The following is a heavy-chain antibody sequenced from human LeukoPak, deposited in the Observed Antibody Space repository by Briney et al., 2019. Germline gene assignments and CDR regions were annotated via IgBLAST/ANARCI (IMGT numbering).Heavy chain of an antibody. CDR1: GFTFSSYW. CDR2: IKQDESEK. J-gene: IGHJ4*02. Sequence: GGSLRLSCAASGFTFSSYWMSWVRQAPGKGLEWVANIKQDESEKYYVDSLKGRFTISRDNTKNSLYLQMNSLRAEDTAVYYCARDKIEGPTKLDYWGQGILVTVSS. CDR3: ARDKIEGPTKLDY. V-gene: IGHV3-7*01. D-gene: IGHD1-1*01.